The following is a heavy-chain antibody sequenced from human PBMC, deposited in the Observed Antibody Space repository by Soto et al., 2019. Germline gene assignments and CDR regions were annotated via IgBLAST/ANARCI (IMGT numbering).Heavy chain of an antibody. Sequence: QVQLVESGGGVVQPGRSLRLSCAASGFTFSSYAMHWVRQAPGKGLEWVAVISYDGSNKYYADSVKGRFTISRDNSKNTRYLQMNSLRAEDTAVYYCARDRRGEGYDLTNAFDIWGQGTMVTVSS. D-gene: IGHD5-12*01. CDR1: GFTFSSYA. CDR2: ISYDGSNK. V-gene: IGHV3-30-3*01. CDR3: ARDRRGEGYDLTNAFDI. J-gene: IGHJ3*02.